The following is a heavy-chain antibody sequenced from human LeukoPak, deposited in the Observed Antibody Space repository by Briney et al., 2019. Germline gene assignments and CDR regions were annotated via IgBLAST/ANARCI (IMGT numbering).Heavy chain of an antibody. Sequence: SETLSLTCSVSGGSISSLYWCWIRQPPGKGLEWIGYIYYSGSTNYNPALKSRVTISVDTSKNQFSLNLSSVTAADTAVYYCARDFNTEVDTAMVTDYWGQGTLVTVSS. CDR1: GGSISSLY. D-gene: IGHD5-18*01. J-gene: IGHJ4*02. CDR2: IYYSGST. CDR3: ARDFNTEVDTAMVTDY. V-gene: IGHV4-59*11.